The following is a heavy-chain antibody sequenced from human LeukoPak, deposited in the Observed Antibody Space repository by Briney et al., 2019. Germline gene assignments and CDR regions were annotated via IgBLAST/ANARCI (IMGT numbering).Heavy chain of an antibody. CDR1: GGSISGYY. V-gene: IGHV4-4*07. Sequence: PSETLPLTCSVSGGSISGYYWTWTRQPAGKGLEWIGRVYTSGSTHYNPSLKTRLTMSVDTSKNQFSLKLSSVTAADTAVYYCARLITGTTTAFDIWGQGTMVTVSS. CDR3: ARLITGTTTAFDI. J-gene: IGHJ3*02. CDR2: VYTSGST. D-gene: IGHD1-7*01.